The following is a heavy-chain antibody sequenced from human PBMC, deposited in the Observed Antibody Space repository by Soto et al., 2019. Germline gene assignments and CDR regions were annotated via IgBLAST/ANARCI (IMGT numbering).Heavy chain of an antibody. D-gene: IGHD2-21*01. Sequence: SVKVSCKASGDTLGRNAIHWVRQAPGQGLEWIGGIIPMFPTTNYAQKFKGRLTIYADKYTGTAYMEMTSLRSEDTAVYYCKKDGDSADYGYWGQGTLVTVSS. CDR2: IIPMFPTT. V-gene: IGHV1-69*06. J-gene: IGHJ4*02. CDR1: GDTLGRNA. CDR3: KKDGDSADYGY.